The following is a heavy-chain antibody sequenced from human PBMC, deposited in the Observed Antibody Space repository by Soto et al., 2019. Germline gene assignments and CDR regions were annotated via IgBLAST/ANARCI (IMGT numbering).Heavy chain of an antibody. J-gene: IGHJ6*02. CDR2: ISAYHGNT. CDR3: ARLWGYDYNYGMDV. D-gene: IGHD2-15*01. V-gene: IGHV1-18*01. CDR1: GYRFNSYG. Sequence: ASAEVSCKASGYRFNSYGMRWVRQAPGQGLEWMGWISAYHGNTNYAQKLQGRVTMTTDTSTSTAYMELRSLRSDDTAVYYCARLWGYDYNYGMDVWGQGTTVTVSS.